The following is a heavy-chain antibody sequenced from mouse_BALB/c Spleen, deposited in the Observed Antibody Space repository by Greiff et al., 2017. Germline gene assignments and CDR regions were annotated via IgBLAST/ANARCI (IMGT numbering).Heavy chain of an antibody. D-gene: IGHD2-1*01. J-gene: IGHJ3*01. CDR2: INPSTGYT. CDR3: AREDYGNCFAY. CDR1: GYTFTGYW. Sequence: QVQLKESGAELAKPGASVKMSCKASGYTFTGYWMHWVKQRPGKGLEWIGYINPSTGYTEYNQKFKDKATLTADKSSSTAYMQLSSLTSEDSAVYYCAREDYGNCFAYWGQGTLVTVSA. V-gene: IGHV1-7*01.